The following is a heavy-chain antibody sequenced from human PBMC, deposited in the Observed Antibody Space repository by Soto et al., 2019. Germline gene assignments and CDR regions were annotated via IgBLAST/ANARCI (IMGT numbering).Heavy chain of an antibody. CDR1: GGSISSSRYY. CDR3: ARRGKGVVALDY. Sequence: QLQLQESGPGLVKPSETLSLTCTVSGGSISSSRYYWGWIRQPPGKGLEWIGSIYYSGSTYYNPSLKSRVTISVDTSKNQFSLKLSSVTAADTAVYYCARRGKGVVALDYWAQGTLVTVSS. D-gene: IGHD2-15*01. CDR2: IYYSGST. J-gene: IGHJ4*02. V-gene: IGHV4-39*01.